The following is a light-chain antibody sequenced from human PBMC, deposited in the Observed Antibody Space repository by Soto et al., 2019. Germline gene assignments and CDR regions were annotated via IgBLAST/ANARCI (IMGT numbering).Light chain of an antibody. V-gene: IGLV2-11*01. CDR3: CSYGGTFYV. CDR1: SSDVDDYNY. CDR2: DVS. Sequence: QSALTQPRSVSGSPGQSVTISCTGTSSDVDDYNYVSWFQQHPGKAPKLMIYDVSERPSGVPDRFSGSKSGNTASLTISGFQAEDEADYYCCSYGGTFYVFGTGTKVTVL. J-gene: IGLJ1*01.